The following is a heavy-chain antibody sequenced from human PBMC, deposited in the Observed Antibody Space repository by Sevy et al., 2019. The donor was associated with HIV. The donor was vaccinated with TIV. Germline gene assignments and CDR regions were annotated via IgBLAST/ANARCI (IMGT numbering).Heavy chain of an antibody. CDR1: GYTFTGYY. V-gene: IGHV1-2*02. CDR2: INPNSGGT. J-gene: IGHJ5*02. CDR3: ARDHRLGSDYVWGSYRYAWFDP. D-gene: IGHD3-16*02. Sequence: ASVKVSCKASGYTFTGYYMHWVRQAPGQGLEWMGWINPNSGGTNYAQKFQGRVTMTRDTSISTAYMELSRLGSDDTAVYYCARDHRLGSDYVWGSYRYAWFDPWGQGTLVTVSS.